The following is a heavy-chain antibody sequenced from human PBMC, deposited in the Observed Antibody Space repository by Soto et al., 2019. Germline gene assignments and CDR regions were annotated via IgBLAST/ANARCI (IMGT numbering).Heavy chain of an antibody. V-gene: IGHV1-46*03. Sequence: ASVKVSCKASGYTFTSYYMHWVRQAPGQGLEWMGIINPSGGSTSYAQKFQGRVTMTRDTSTSTVYMELSSLRSEDTAVYYCARVGSGWYSMGAYDYWGQGTLVTVSS. J-gene: IGHJ4*02. D-gene: IGHD6-19*01. CDR3: ARVGSGWYSMGAYDY. CDR2: INPSGGST. CDR1: GYTFTSYY.